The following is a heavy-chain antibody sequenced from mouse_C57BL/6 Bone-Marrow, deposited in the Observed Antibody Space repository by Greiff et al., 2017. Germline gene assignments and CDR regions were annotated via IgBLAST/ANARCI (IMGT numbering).Heavy chain of an antibody. CDR3: AKVDYHWYFDV. CDR1: GYTFTSYW. J-gene: IGHJ1*03. V-gene: IGHV1-53*01. CDR2: INPSNGGT. Sequence: QVHVKQPGTELVKPGASVKLSCKASGYTFTSYWMHWVKQRPGQGLEWIGNINPSNGGTNYNAKFKSKATLTVDKSSSTAYMQLSSLTSEDSAVYYGAKVDYHWYFDVWGTGTTVTVSS. D-gene: IGHD5-5*01.